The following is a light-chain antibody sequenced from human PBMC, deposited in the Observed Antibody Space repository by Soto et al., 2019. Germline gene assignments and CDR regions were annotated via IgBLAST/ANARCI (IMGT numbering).Light chain of an antibody. J-gene: IGLJ2*01. Sequence: QSALTQPASVSGSPGQSITISCTGTSSDVGGYNYVSWYQQHPGKAPKLMIYEVSNRPSGVSNRFPGSKSGNTASLTISGLQAEDEDAYYCSSYTSSSTRVVFGGGTKLTVL. CDR1: SSDVGGYNY. CDR3: SSYTSSSTRVV. V-gene: IGLV2-14*01. CDR2: EVS.